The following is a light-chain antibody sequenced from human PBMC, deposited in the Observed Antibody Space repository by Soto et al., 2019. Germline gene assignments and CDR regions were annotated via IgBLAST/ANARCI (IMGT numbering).Light chain of an antibody. V-gene: IGLV1-51*02. CDR2: ETN. Sequence: QSVLTQPPSVSAAPGQKVTISCSGSTSNIGNNYVAWYQQLPGTDPKLLIYETNRRPSGIPDRFSGSKSGTSATLGITGLQTGDEADYYCGTWDPRLSAVVFGGGTKVTVL. CDR1: TSNIGNNY. J-gene: IGLJ2*01. CDR3: GTWDPRLSAVV.